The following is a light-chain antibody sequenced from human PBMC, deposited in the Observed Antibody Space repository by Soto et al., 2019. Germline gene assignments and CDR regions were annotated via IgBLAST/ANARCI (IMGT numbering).Light chain of an antibody. CDR3: QQYSSAVT. CDR2: GAS. Sequence: EIQMTQSPSTLSASVGDRVTIACRASQSISPWLAWYQQKPGKAPKLLINGASTLESGVPSRFSGSGSGTEFTLTISSLQPDDFATYYCQQYSSAVTFGQGTKVDTK. J-gene: IGKJ1*01. CDR1: QSISPW. V-gene: IGKV1-5*01.